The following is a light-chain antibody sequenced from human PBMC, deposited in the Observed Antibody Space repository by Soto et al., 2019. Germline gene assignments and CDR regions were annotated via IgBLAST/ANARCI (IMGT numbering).Light chain of an antibody. CDR2: DAS. Sequence: DIQLTQTPSSLSASVGGRITITRRASQSISTYLNWYQQKPGRAPKLLIYDASNWEAGVPSRFRGSGSGTDFTFTISRLQPEDIATYYCQQYENLPTFGQGTRLEIK. CDR1: QSISTY. V-gene: IGKV1-33*01. J-gene: IGKJ5*01. CDR3: QQYENLPT.